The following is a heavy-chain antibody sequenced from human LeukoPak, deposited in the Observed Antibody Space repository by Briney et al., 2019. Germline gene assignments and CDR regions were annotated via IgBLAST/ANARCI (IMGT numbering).Heavy chain of an antibody. J-gene: IGHJ4*02. CDR1: GFTFDDYA. D-gene: IGHD1-26*01. V-gene: IGHV3-9*01. CDR2: ISWNSGST. CDR3: ARSEWELPYFDY. Sequence: GGSLRLSCAASGFTFDDYAMHWVRQAPGKGLEWVSGISWNSGSTYYADSVKGRFTISRDNSKYTLYLQMNSLRAEDTAVYYCARSEWELPYFDYWGQGTLVTVSS.